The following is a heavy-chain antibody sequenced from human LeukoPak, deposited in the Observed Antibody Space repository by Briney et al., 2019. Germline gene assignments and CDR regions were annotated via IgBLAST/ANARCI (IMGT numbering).Heavy chain of an antibody. CDR2: IYYSGST. J-gene: IGHJ4*02. V-gene: IGHV4-31*03. CDR3: ARDRRECSSTSCYSPTFDY. D-gene: IGHD2-2*02. Sequence: SETLSLTCTVSGGSISSGGDYWSWIRQHPGKGLEWFGYIYYSGSTYYNPSLKSRLNISVDTSKNQFSLKLSSVTAADTAVYYCARDRRECSSTSCYSPTFDYWGQGTLVTVSS. CDR1: GGSISSGGDY.